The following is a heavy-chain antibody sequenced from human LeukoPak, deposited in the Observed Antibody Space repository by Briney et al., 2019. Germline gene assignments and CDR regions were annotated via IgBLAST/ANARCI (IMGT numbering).Heavy chain of an antibody. CDR1: GGSISSYY. D-gene: IGHD2-15*01. Sequence: SETLSLTCTVSGGSISSYYWSWIRQPPGKGLEGIGYIYYSGSTNYNPSLKSRVTISVDTSKNQFSLKLSSVTAADTAVYYCAAAARGGSFDYWGQGTLVTVSS. CDR3: AAAARGGSFDY. CDR2: IYYSGST. V-gene: IGHV4-59*01. J-gene: IGHJ4*02.